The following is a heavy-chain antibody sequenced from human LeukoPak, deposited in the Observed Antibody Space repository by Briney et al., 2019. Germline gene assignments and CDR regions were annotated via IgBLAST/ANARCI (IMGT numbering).Heavy chain of an antibody. J-gene: IGHJ4*02. CDR2: INPNSGGT. V-gene: IGHV1-2*06. CDR1: GYTLTDYY. CDR3: ARVGYYESSGYYEY. D-gene: IGHD3-22*01. Sequence: ASVKVSCKASGYTLTDYYMHWVRQAPGQGLEWMGQINPNSGGTNYAQKFQGRVTMTRDTSISTVYMELSRLRSDDTAVYYCARVGYYESSGYYEYWGQGTLVTVSS.